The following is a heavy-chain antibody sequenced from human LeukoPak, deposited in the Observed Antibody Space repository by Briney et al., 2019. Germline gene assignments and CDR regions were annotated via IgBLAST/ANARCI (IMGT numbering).Heavy chain of an antibody. Sequence: GGSLRLSCAASGFTFSSYGMHWVRQAPGKGLEWVAVISYDGSNKYYADSVKGRFTISRDNSKNTLSLQMNSLRAEDKAGHYCAKDEGGGVLMVYAIEATYYFDYWGQGTLVTVSS. CDR1: GFTFSSYG. D-gene: IGHD2-8*01. CDR2: ISYDGSNK. CDR3: AKDEGGGVLMVYAIEATYYFDY. V-gene: IGHV3-30*18. J-gene: IGHJ4*02.